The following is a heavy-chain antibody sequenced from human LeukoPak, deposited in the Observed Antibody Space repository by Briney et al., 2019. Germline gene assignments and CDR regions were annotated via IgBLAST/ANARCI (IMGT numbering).Heavy chain of an antibody. CDR3: ARGGGWYPSYYFDY. V-gene: IGHV4-31*03. J-gene: IGHJ4*02. CDR1: GGSISSGGYY. D-gene: IGHD6-19*01. Sequence: SQTLSLTCTVSGGSISSGGYYWSWLRQHPGKGLEWIGYIYYSGSTYYNPSLKSRVTISVDTSKNQFSLKVSSVTAADTAVYYCARGGGWYPSYYFDYWGQGTLVTVSS. CDR2: IYYSGST.